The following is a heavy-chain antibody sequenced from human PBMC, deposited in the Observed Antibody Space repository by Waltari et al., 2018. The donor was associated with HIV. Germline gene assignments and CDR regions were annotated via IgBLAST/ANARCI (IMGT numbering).Heavy chain of an antibody. V-gene: IGHV3-48*01. CDR1: GFIFRTYS. CDR2: ISSSSTTI. J-gene: IGHJ4*02. CDR3: ARDYCSSTSCTVDY. Sequence: EVHLVESGGGLVQPGGSLSLSCAASGFIFRTYSMNWVRQAPGKGLEWVSHISSSSTTIYYADSVKGRFTISRDNAKNSLYLQMNSLRAEDTAVYYCARDYCSSTSCTVDYWGQGTLVTVSS. D-gene: IGHD2-2*01.